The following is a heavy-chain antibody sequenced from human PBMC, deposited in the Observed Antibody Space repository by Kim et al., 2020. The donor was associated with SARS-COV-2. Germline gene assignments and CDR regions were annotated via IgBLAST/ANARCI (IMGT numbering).Heavy chain of an antibody. J-gene: IGHJ6*01. CDR3: ARGRGYSYGRSYYGMDV. CDR1: GGSFSGYY. V-gene: IGHV4-34*01. D-gene: IGHD5-18*01. Sequence: SETLSLTCAVYGGSFSGYYWSWIRQPPGKGLEWIGEINHSGSTNYNPSLKSRVTISVDTSKNQFSLKLSSVTAADTAVYYCARGRGYSYGRSYYGMDVWG. CDR2: INHSGST.